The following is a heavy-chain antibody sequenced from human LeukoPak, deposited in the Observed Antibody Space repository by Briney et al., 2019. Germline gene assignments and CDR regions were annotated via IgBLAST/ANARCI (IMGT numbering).Heavy chain of an antibody. CDR1: GFTFSGYA. Sequence: PGGSLRLSCAASGFTFSGYAMNWVRQAPGKGLEWVSVIGSSGDSAYYADFVKGRFTISRDNSKNTLYLQMNSLRAEDTAVYYCAKGYYASGSSHSAFDSWGQGTLVTVSS. CDR2: IGSSGDSA. D-gene: IGHD3-10*01. CDR3: AKGYYASGSSHSAFDS. V-gene: IGHV3-23*01. J-gene: IGHJ4*02.